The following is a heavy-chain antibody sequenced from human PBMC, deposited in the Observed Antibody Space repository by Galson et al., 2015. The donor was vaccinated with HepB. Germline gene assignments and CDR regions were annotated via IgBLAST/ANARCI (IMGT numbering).Heavy chain of an antibody. CDR1: GFTFSSYG. D-gene: IGHD3-10*01. CDR2: ISYDGSKE. J-gene: IGHJ6*02. CDR3: AKDSGWGLYGSGPRDV. V-gene: IGHV3-30*18. Sequence: SLRLSCAASGFTFSSYGVHWVRQAPGKGLEWVAVISYDGSKENYVDSVKGRFTISRDNSKNTVYLQMNSLRPEDTAVYYCAKDSGWGLYGSGPRDVWGQGPTVTVSS.